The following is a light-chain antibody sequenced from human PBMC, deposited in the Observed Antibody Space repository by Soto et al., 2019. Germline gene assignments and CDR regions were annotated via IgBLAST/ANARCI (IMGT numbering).Light chain of an antibody. V-gene: IGKV3-11*01. CDR3: QKGYNSPP. J-gene: IGKJ5*01. CDR2: DAS. CDR1: QTISTY. Sequence: ILLTQSPATLSLSPGERDTLSCRASQTISTYLAWYQQRPGQAPSLLIYDASKRATGIPARLSGSVSGTVFSLPISGAEPEDFGVYYCQKGYNSPPFGQGTRREIK.